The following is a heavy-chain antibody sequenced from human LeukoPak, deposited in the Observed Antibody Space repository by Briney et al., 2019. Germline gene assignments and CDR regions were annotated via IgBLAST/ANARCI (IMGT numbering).Heavy chain of an antibody. CDR1: GFTFSSYS. J-gene: IGHJ4*02. V-gene: IGHV3-48*02. CDR3: ARTYSGTYYVFDY. Sequence: GGSLRLSCAASGFTFSSYSMNWVRQAPGKGLEGISYISNTGSTIYYADSVRGRFTISRDNAKNSLYLQMISLRDDDTSVYYCARTYSGTYYVFDYWGQGTLVTVSS. D-gene: IGHD1-26*01. CDR2: ISNTGSTI.